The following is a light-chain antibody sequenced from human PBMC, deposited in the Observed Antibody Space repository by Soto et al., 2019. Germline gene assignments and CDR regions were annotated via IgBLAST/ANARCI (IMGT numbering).Light chain of an antibody. CDR2: DAS. Sequence: DIQMRQSPSTLSASVGDRVTITCRASQSISTWLAWYQQKTGKAPKLLIYDASTLESGVPSRFSGSGSGTEFTLTISSLQPDDFATYYCQHYNSYSEAFGQGTKVDIK. CDR1: QSISTW. V-gene: IGKV1-5*01. CDR3: QHYNSYSEA. J-gene: IGKJ1*01.